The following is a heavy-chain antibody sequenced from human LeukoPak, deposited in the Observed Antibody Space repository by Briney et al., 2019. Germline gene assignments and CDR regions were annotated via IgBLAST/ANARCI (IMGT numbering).Heavy chain of an antibody. V-gene: IGHV3-9*01. CDR1: GFTFDDYA. CDR3: AKDIVWFGELLSSAFDY. D-gene: IGHD3-10*01. Sequence: PSGGSLRLSCAASGFTFDDYAMHWVRQAPGKGLEWVSGISWNSGSTGYADSVKGRFTISRDNAKNSLYLQMNSLRAEDTALYYCAKDIVWFGELLSSAFDYWGQGTLVTVSS. CDR2: ISWNSGST. J-gene: IGHJ4*02.